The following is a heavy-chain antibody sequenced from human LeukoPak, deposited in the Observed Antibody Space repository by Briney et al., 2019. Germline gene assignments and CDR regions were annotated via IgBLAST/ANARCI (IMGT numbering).Heavy chain of an antibody. V-gene: IGHV3-48*04. D-gene: IGHD3-9*01. Sequence: GGSLRLSCAASGFTFSSYSMNWVRQAPGKGLEWVSYINTGSSTMYYADSVKGRFTISRDNAKNTLYLQMNTLRVEDTAVYYCTRDLMDYDVSTGLHHYYMDVWGQGTTVTVSS. CDR3: TRDLMDYDVSTGLHHYYMDV. J-gene: IGHJ6*02. CDR1: GFTFSSYS. CDR2: INTGSSTM.